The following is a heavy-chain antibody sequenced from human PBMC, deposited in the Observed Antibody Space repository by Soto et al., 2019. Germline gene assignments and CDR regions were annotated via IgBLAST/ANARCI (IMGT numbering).Heavy chain of an antibody. CDR1: GFTVSSNY. CDR2: IYSGGNT. V-gene: IGHV3-53*02. J-gene: IGHJ3*02. Sequence: EVQLVETGGGLIQPGGSLRLSCAASGFTVSSNYMNWVRQAPGKGLEWLSVIYSGGNTYYADSVEGRFTISRDNSKNTVYLQRYGLRAEDTAVYYCARARENDPFDIWGQGTMVTVSS. CDR3: ARARENDPFDI.